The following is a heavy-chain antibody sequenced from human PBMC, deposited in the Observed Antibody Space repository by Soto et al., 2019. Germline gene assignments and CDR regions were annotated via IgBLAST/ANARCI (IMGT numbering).Heavy chain of an antibody. Sequence: ASVKVSCKASGYTFTSYAMHWVRQAPGQRLEWMGWINAGNGNTKYSQKFQGRVTITRDTSASTAYMELSSLRSEDTAVYYCARDIAVAGAFNYWGQGTLDTVSS. CDR3: ARDIAVAGAFNY. CDR2: INAGNGNT. V-gene: IGHV1-3*01. D-gene: IGHD6-19*01. J-gene: IGHJ4*02. CDR1: GYTFTSYA.